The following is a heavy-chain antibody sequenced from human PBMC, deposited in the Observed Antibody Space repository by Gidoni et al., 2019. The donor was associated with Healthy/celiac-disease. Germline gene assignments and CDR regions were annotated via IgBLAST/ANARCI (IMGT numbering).Heavy chain of an antibody. D-gene: IGHD3-22*01. V-gene: IGHV1-69*19. Sequence: HVQLVQSGAELKKPGSPVKVFCKASGGTFSSYAISWVRQAPGQGLECMGGIIPNIGTADYAQEFEGRVKITADESTSTAYMELSSLRSEDTDVYYCARESAYDSSGYQSFDYWGQRTLVTVSS. CDR2: IIPNIGTA. CDR1: GGTFSSYA. CDR3: ARESAYDSSGYQSFDY. J-gene: IGHJ4*02.